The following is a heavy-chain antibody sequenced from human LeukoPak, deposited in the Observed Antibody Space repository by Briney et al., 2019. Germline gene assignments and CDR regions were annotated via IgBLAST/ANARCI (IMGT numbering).Heavy chain of an antibody. Sequence: PGGSLRLSCAASGFTFSGYEMNWVRQAPGKGLEWVSYISRSGRTIYDADSVKGRFTISRDNAKNSLYLQMNSLRAEDTAVYYCVISSGWKGGYYFDFWGQGTLVTVSA. CDR2: ISRSGRTI. CDR3: VISSGWKGGYYFDF. D-gene: IGHD6-19*01. V-gene: IGHV3-48*03. CDR1: GFTFSGYE. J-gene: IGHJ4*02.